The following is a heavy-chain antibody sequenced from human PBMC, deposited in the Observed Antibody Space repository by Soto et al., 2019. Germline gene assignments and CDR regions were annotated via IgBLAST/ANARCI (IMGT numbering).Heavy chain of an antibody. CDR2: IYYSGST. CDR1: GGSISSSSYY. D-gene: IGHD6-25*01. V-gene: IGHV4-39*01. CDR3: ARQAAGDYFDY. Sequence: QLQLQESGPGLVKPSETLSLTCTVSGGSISSSSYYWGWIRQPPGKGLGWSGSIYYSGSTYYNRSLMSRVTISVDTSKNQFSLKLSSVTAADTAVYYCARQAAGDYFDYWGQGTLVTVSS. J-gene: IGHJ4*02.